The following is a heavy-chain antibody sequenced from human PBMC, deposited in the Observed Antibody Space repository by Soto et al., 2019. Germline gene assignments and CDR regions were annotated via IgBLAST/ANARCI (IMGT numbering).Heavy chain of an antibody. CDR3: ARASSLLRPPYYFDY. CDR1: GYTFTGYA. V-gene: IGHV1-3*01. D-gene: IGHD1-26*01. CDR2: INAGNGNT. J-gene: IGHJ4*02. Sequence: GASVKVSCKASGYTFTGYAMHWVRQAPGQRLEWMGWINAGNGNTKYSQKFQGRVTITRDTSASTAYMELSSLRSEDTAVYYCARASSLLRPPYYFDYWGQGTLVTVSS.